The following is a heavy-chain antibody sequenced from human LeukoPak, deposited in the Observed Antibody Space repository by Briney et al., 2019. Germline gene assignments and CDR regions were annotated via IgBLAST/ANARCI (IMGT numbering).Heavy chain of an antibody. D-gene: IGHD3-3*01. V-gene: IGHV3-30*04. J-gene: IGHJ4*02. Sequence: GGSLRLSCAASGFSFTSYAMHWVRQAPGKGLEWVAVISFDGNHKYYADSVKGRFTISRDNSKNTLYLQMNSLRAEDTAVYYCARDRYDLWSGRPLSGPIDYWGQGTLVTVSS. CDR3: ARDRYDLWSGRPLSGPIDY. CDR1: GFSFTSYA. CDR2: ISFDGNHK.